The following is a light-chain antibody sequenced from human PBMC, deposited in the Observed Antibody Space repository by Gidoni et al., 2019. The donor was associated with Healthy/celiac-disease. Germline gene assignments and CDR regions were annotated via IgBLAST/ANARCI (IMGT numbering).Light chain of an antibody. CDR3: QQRSNWPT. J-gene: IGKJ2*01. CDR1: QSVSNY. V-gene: IGKV3-11*01. CDR2: DAS. Sequence: EIVLTQSPATLSLSPGERATLSCRASQSVSNYLAWYQQKPGQAPRLLIYDASIRATGIPARLTGSGSGTDFTLTISSLEPEDFAVYYCQQRSNWPTFGQGTKLEIK.